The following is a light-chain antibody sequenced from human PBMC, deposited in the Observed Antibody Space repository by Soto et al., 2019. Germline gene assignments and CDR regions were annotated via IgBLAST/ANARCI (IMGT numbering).Light chain of an antibody. CDR3: QQYSAKWS. CDR1: ESISSW. V-gene: IGKV1-5*03. Sequence: DIQMTQSPSTLSASVGDSVTITCRASESISSWLAWFHLKPGKAPILLIQKASILKSGFPSRFSGSESGTEFTLTISSLQPDDFATYFCQQYSAKWSFGQGTKVEIK. CDR2: KAS. J-gene: IGKJ1*01.